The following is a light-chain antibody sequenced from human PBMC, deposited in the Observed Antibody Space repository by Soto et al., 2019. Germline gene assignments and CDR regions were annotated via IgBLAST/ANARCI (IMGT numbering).Light chain of an antibody. CDR3: QQRSNWRWT. CDR2: DAS. Sequence: EIVMTQSPATLSVSPGETATLTCRASQSVSSSLAWYQQTPGRAPRLLIYDASNRATGIPARFSGSGSGTDFTLTISCLEPEDFAVYYCQQRSNWRWTFGQGTKVDI. J-gene: IGKJ1*01. CDR1: QSVSSS. V-gene: IGKV3-11*01.